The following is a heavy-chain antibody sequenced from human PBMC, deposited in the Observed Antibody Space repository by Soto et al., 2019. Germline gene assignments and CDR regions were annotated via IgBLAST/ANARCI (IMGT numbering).Heavy chain of an antibody. CDR2: INHNGGST. CDR1: GFAFDIYA. CDR3: VKGGIRGYSYGFPDY. D-gene: IGHD5-18*01. V-gene: IGHV3-23*01. J-gene: IGHJ4*02. Sequence: VGSLRLSCAASGFAFDIYAMGWVRQAPGKGLEWIAAINHNGGSTSYADSVKGRFTISRDNSKNTLYLQMSSLRAEDTAVYYCVKGGIRGYSYGFPDYWGQGTLVTVSS.